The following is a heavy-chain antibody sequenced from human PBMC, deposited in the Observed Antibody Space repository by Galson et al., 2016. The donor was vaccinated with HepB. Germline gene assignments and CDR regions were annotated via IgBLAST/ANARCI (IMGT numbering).Heavy chain of an antibody. V-gene: IGHV3-48*03. CDR1: GFDFSTHE. CDR3: VRPRQGWGSTDY. Sequence: SLRLSCAASGFDFSTHEMNWVRQAPGKGLEWISYISSSSSTIYYAASVKGRFTISRDNAKNSLYLQMNSLRAEDTAVYFCVRPRQGWGSTDYWGQGTRVTVSS. CDR2: ISSSSSTI. D-gene: IGHD3-16*01. J-gene: IGHJ4*02.